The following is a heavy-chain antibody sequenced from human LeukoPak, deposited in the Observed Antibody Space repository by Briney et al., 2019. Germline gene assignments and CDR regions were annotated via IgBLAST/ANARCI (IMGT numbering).Heavy chain of an antibody. D-gene: IGHD1-14*01. CDR3: ARLPGGDY. CDR2: IYYSGST. Sequence: PSETLSLTCTVSGGSISSYYWSWLRQPPGKGLEWIGYIYYSGSTNYNPSLKSRVTISVDTSKNQFSLKLSSVTAADTAVYYCARLPGGDYWGQGTLVTVSS. CDR1: GGSISSYY. J-gene: IGHJ4*02. V-gene: IGHV4-59*01.